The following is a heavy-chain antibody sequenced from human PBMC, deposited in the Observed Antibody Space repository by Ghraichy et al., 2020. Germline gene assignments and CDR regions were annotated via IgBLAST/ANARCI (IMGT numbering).Heavy chain of an antibody. J-gene: IGHJ6*02. CDR2: ISSSSSTI. V-gene: IGHV3-48*02. D-gene: IGHD2-2*01. CDR3: ARDPRSYCSSTSCPGYYYYGMDV. Sequence: GGSLRLSCAASGFTFSSYSMNWVRQAPGKGLEWVSYISSSSSTIYYADSVKGRFTISRDNAKNSLYLQMNSLRDEDTAVYYCARDPRSYCSSTSCPGYYYYGMDVWGQGTTVTVSS. CDR1: GFTFSSYS.